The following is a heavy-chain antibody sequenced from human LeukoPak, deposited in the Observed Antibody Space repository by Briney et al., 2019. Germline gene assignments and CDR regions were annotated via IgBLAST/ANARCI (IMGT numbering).Heavy chain of an antibody. CDR1: GGSISSGGYY. D-gene: IGHD2-15*01. V-gene: IGHV4-31*03. J-gene: IGHJ4*02. CDR3: ARWATCSGGNCSLYCFDY. CDR2: IYYSGST. Sequence: PSETLSLTCTVSGGSISSGGYYWSWIRQHPGKGLEWIGYIYYSGSTYYNPSLKSRVTISVDTSKNQFSLKLSSVTAADTAVYYCARWATCSGGNCSLYCFDYWGQGTLVTVSS.